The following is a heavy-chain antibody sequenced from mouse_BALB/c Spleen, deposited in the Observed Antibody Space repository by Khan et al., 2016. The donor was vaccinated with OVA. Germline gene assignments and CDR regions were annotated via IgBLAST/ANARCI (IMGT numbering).Heavy chain of an antibody. V-gene: IGHV1-37*01. CDR3: GRGGYGYDGGAWFAY. D-gene: IGHD2-2*01. J-gene: IGHJ3*01. CDR1: GYSFTGYF. Sequence: EVELVESGPELVKPGASVKISCKASGYSFTGYFMNWVKQSHGKSLEWIGRINPYNGDTFYNQKFKGKATLTVDKSSSTAHMELLSLTSEDSAVYYCGRGGYGYDGGAWFAYWGQGTLVTVSA. CDR2: INPYNGDT.